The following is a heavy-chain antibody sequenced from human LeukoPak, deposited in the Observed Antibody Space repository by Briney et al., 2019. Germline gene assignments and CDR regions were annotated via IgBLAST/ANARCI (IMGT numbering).Heavy chain of an antibody. V-gene: IGHV3-15*01. CDR3: TTDPDEIAAAGINY. CDR2: IKSKTDGGTT. D-gene: IGHD6-13*01. J-gene: IGHJ4*02. CDR1: GFTFSSYW. Sequence: GGSLRLSCAATGFTFSSYWMSWVRQAPGKGLEWVGRIKSKTDGGTTDYAAPVKGRFTISRDDSKNTLYLQMNSLKTEDTAVYYCTTDPDEIAAAGINYWGQGTLVTVSS.